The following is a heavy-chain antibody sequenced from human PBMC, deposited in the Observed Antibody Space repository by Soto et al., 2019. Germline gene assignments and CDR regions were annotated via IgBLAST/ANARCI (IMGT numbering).Heavy chain of an antibody. CDR3: AREYGYCGGDCYTRINYYYYGMDV. CDR2: IIPIFGTA. J-gene: IGHJ6*02. Sequence: SVKVSCKASGGTFSSYAISWVRQAPGQGLEWMGGIIPIFGTANYAQKFQGRVTITADESTSTAYMELSSLRSEDTAVYYCAREYGYCGGDCYTRINYYYYGMDVWGQGTTVTVS. D-gene: IGHD2-21*02. V-gene: IGHV1-69*13. CDR1: GGTFSSYA.